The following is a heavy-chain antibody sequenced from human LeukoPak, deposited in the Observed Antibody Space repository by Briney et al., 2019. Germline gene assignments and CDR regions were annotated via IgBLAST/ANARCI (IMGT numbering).Heavy chain of an antibody. J-gene: IGHJ4*02. CDR1: GFTFSNFW. CDR3: ARGGHSSFDY. CDR2: ITSDGSNI. D-gene: IGHD3-16*01. Sequence: GGSLRLSCAAYGFTFSNFWLHWVRQAPGKGLEWVSRITSDGSNINYADSVQGRFTISRDNAKNTLYLQMNSLRAEDTAVYYCARGGHSSFDYWGQGALVTVSS. V-gene: IGHV3-74*01.